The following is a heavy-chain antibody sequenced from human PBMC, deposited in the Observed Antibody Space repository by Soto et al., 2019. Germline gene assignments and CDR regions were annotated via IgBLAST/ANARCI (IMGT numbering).Heavy chain of an antibody. Sequence: GGSLRLSCAASGFTLTRYSMNWVRQAPGKGLEWVSSISSTTNYIYYGDSMKGRFTISRDNAKNSLYLEMNSLRAEDTAVYYCARESEDLTSNFDYWGQGTLVTVSS. CDR3: ARESEDLTSNFDY. J-gene: IGHJ4*02. CDR1: GFTLTRYS. CDR2: ISSTTNYI. V-gene: IGHV3-21*06.